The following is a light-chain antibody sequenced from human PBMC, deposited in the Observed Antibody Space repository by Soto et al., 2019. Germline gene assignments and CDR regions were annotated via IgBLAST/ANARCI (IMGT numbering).Light chain of an antibody. CDR2: DVS. V-gene: IGLV2-11*01. Sequence: QSVLTQPRSVSGSPGQSVAISSTGARSDVGDYNYVSWYQQHPGKAPKVMIYDVSKRPSGVPDRFSGSKSGNTASPTISGLQAEDEADYYCCSYAGSPYVFGTGTKVTVL. CDR3: CSYAGSPYV. CDR1: RSDVGDYNY. J-gene: IGLJ1*01.